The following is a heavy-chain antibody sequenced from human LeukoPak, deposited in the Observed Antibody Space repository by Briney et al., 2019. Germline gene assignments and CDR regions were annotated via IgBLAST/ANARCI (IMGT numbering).Heavy chain of an antibody. CDR3: TTDGVVTGTTASDY. Sequence: GGSLRLSCAASGLTFSNARMSWVRQAPGKGLEWVGRIKSKTEGETIDYAAPVRGRFTISRDDSKNTLYLQMNNLKTEDTAVYYCTTDGVVTGTTASDYWGQGTLVTVSS. CDR2: IKSKTEGETI. J-gene: IGHJ4*02. CDR1: GLTFSNAR. D-gene: IGHD1-7*01. V-gene: IGHV3-15*01.